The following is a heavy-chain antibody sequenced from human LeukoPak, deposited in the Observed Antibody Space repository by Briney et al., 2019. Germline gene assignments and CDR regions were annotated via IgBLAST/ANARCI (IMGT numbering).Heavy chain of an antibody. D-gene: IGHD1-26*01. V-gene: IGHV4-4*02. CDR2: IYHSGSP. Sequence: SGTLSLTCAVSGGSISSNNWWGWVRQPPGKGLEWIGEIYHSGSPNYNPSLKSRVTMSVDTSKNLFSLKVSSVTAADTAVYYCARGRSNYYGMDVWGQGTLVTVSS. CDR1: GGSISSNNW. CDR3: ARGRSNYYGMDV. J-gene: IGHJ6*02.